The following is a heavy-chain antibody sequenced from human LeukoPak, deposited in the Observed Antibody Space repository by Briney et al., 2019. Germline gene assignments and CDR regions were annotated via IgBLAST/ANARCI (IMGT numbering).Heavy chain of an antibody. V-gene: IGHV4-38-2*02. CDR1: GYSISSGYY. Sequence: PSETLSLTCTVSGYSISSGYYWGWIRQPPGKGLEWIGSIFHSGSTYYNPSLKSQVTISVDTSKNQFSLKLSSVTAADTAVYYCARERGYFDTRDYWGQGTLVTVSS. CDR2: IFHSGST. D-gene: IGHD3-9*01. CDR3: ARERGYFDTRDY. J-gene: IGHJ4*02.